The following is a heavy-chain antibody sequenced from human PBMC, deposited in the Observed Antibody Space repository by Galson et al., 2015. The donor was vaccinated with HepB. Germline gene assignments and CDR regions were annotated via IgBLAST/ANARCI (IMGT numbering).Heavy chain of an antibody. CDR1: GFTFSSYG. V-gene: IGHV3-33*01. Sequence: SLRLSCAASGFTFSSYGMHWVRQAPGKGLEWVAVIWYDGSNKYYADSVKGRFTISRDNSKNTLYLQMNSLRAEDTAVYYCARSYYYYGSGSYLEYFDYWGQGTLVTVSS. D-gene: IGHD3-10*01. CDR2: IWYDGSNK. CDR3: ARSYYYYGSGSYLEYFDY. J-gene: IGHJ4*02.